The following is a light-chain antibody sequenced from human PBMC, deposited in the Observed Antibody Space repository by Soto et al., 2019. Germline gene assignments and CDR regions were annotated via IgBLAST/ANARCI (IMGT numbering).Light chain of an antibody. CDR1: QSIASTY. V-gene: IGKV3-20*01. J-gene: IGKJ2*01. CDR3: HQYGNSPYT. Sequence: EIVLTQSPGTLSLSPGERVILSCRASQSIASTYLTWYQQKPGQAPELLIYRTSERASDISDRFTGSGSGTDFTLTINRLEREDFAVYFCHQYGNSPYTFGQGTRLE. CDR2: RTS.